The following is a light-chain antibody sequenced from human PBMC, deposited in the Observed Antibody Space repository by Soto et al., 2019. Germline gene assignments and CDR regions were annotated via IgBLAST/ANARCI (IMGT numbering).Light chain of an antibody. Sequence: DIVMTQSPDSLAVSLGERATINCKSSQSVLDRSSNKNYLAWYQQKPGQPPKLLIYWASTRESGVPDRFSGSGSGTDFTLTISSLQAEDVVVYYCQQYYSTPPYTFRQGTKLEIK. V-gene: IGKV4-1*01. J-gene: IGKJ2*01. CDR2: WAS. CDR3: QQYYSTPPYT. CDR1: QSVLDRSSNKNY.